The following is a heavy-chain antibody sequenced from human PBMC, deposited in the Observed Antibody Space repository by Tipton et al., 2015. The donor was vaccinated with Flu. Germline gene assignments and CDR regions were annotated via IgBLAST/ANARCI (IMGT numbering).Heavy chain of an antibody. Sequence: TLSLTCSVSGASISSYYWSWIRQPAGKGLEWIGRFYISGSTNYNPSLKSRVTMSRDTSKNHLSLEVTSVTAADTAVYYCARDLGPGGMDVWGRGTTVIVS. CDR1: GASISSYY. CDR2: FYISGST. J-gene: IGHJ6*02. CDR3: ARDLGPGGMDV. V-gene: IGHV4-4*07.